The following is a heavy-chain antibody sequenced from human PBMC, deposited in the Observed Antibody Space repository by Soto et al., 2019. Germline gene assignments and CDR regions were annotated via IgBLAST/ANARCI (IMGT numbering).Heavy chain of an antibody. CDR2: IYPGDSDT. CDR1: GYSFTSYW. CDR3: ARSECSSTSCPNWFDP. V-gene: IGHV5-51*01. Sequence: GESLKISCKGSGYSFTSYWIGWVRQMPGKGLEWMGIIYPGDSDTRYSPSFQGQVTISADKSISTAYLQWSSLKASDTAMYYCARSECSSTSCPNWFDPWGQGTLVTVSS. J-gene: IGHJ5*02. D-gene: IGHD2-2*01.